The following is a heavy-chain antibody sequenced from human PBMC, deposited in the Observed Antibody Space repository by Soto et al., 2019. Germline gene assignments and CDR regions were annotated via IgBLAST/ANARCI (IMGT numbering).Heavy chain of an antibody. V-gene: IGHV4-59*13. D-gene: IGHD6-13*01. J-gene: IGHJ4*02. Sequence: SETLSLTCTVSGGSMGNDFCTWIRQPPGKGLEWIGYIHYSGTTSFFPSYNPSLRSRVTISEDTSKNQFSLKLLSVTTADTAVYFCAAGESSSRNLAPYYLDFWGQGTLVTVSS. CDR1: GGSMGNDF. CDR3: AAGESSSRNLAPYYLDF. CDR2: IHYSGTT.